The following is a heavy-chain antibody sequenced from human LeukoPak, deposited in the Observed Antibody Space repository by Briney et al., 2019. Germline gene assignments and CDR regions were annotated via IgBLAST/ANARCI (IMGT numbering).Heavy chain of an antibody. CDR3: AKDQYQLLYET. CDR2: ISGSGGST. Sequence: GPSLRLSCAASGFTFSSYAMSWVRQPPGKGLEWVSAISGSGGSTYYADSVKGRFTISRDNSKNTLYLQMNSLRAEDTAVYYCAKDQYQLLYETWGQGTLVTVSS. V-gene: IGHV3-23*01. D-gene: IGHD2-2*02. J-gene: IGHJ5*02. CDR1: GFTFSSYA.